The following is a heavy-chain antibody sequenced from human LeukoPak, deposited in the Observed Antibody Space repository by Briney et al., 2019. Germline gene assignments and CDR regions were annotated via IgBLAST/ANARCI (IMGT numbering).Heavy chain of an antibody. D-gene: IGHD5-24*01. V-gene: IGHV3-23*01. CDR3: AKFPARGGYNSDFDY. J-gene: IGHJ4*02. Sequence: GPLRLSCAASGFTFSSYAMSWVRQAPGKGLEWVSAISGSGGSTYYADSVEGRFTISRDNSKNTLYLQMNSLRAEDTAVYYCAKFPARGGYNSDFDYWGQGTLVTVSS. CDR2: ISGSGGST. CDR1: GFTFSSYA.